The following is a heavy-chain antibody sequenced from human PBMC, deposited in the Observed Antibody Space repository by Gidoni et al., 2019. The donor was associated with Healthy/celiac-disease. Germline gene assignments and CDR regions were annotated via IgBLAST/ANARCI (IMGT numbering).Heavy chain of an antibody. J-gene: IGHJ4*02. D-gene: IGHD3-9*01. V-gene: IGHV1-69*01. Sequence: QVQLVQSGAEVKKPGSSVKVSCKASGGTFSSYAISWVRQAPGQGLEWMGGIIPIFGTANYAQKFQGRVTITADESTSTAYMELSSLRSEDTAVYYCASPKSGDILTRIEYYFDYWGQGTLVTVSS. CDR3: ASPKSGDILTRIEYYFDY. CDR1: GGTFSSYA. CDR2: IIPIFGTA.